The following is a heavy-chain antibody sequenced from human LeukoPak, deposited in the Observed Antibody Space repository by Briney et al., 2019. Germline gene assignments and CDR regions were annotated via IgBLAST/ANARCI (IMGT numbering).Heavy chain of an antibody. CDR3: ARDYYDSRGRAYNWFDP. CDR2: IYYSGST. V-gene: IGHV4-61*08. Sequence: SETLSLTCAVSGGSISSGGYSWSWIRQPSGKGLEWIGYIYYSGSTNYNPSLKSRVTISVDTSKNQFSLKLSSVTAADTAVYYCARDYYDSRGRAYNWFDPWGQGTLVTVSS. CDR1: GGSISSGGYS. D-gene: IGHD3-22*01. J-gene: IGHJ5*02.